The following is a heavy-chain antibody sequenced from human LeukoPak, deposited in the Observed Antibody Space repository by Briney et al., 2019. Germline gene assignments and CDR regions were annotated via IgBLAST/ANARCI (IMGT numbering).Heavy chain of an antibody. CDR2: IYTSGST. J-gene: IGHJ5*02. CDR1: GGSFSSYY. CDR3: ATTRGSNWFDP. D-gene: IGHD6-19*01. V-gene: IGHV4-4*07. Sequence: SETLSLTCTASGGSFSSYYWSWIRQPAGKGLEWIGRIYTSGSTNYNPSLKSRVTISVDTSKNQFSLKLSSVTAADTAVYYCATTRGSNWFDPWGQGTLVTVSS.